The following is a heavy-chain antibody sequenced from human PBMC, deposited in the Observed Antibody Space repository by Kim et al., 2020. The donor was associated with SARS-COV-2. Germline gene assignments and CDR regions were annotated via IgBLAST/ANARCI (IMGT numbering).Heavy chain of an antibody. J-gene: IGHJ2*01. Sequence: TPSLQSRVTISVETSKNQFSLKLSSVTAADTAVYYCACMTTVTNYWYFDLWGRGTLVTVSS. V-gene: IGHV4-59*01. D-gene: IGHD4-17*01. CDR3: ACMTTVTNYWYFDL.